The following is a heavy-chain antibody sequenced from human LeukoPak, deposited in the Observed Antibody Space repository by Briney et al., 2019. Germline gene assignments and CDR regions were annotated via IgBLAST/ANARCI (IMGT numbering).Heavy chain of an antibody. V-gene: IGHV4-59*08. D-gene: IGHD3-3*01. CDR3: ARLLGWSGPINWFDP. CDR1: GGSISSDY. J-gene: IGHJ5*02. Sequence: PSETLSLTCTVSGGSISSDYWSWIRQPPGKGLEWIGYVYYSGITNYNPSLKSRVTISVGTFKNHFSLKLTSVTAADTAVYYCARLLGWSGPINWFDPWGRGTLVTVSS. CDR2: VYYSGIT.